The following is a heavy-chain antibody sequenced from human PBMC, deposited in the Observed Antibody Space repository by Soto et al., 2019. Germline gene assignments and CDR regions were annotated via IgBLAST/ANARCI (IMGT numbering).Heavy chain of an antibody. J-gene: IGHJ4*02. V-gene: IGHV1-69*01. CDR1: GGTFSSYA. D-gene: IGHD2-15*01. CDR3: ARDRRDCSGGSCYSPYRFDY. CDR2: IIPIVGTA. Sequence: QVQLVQSGAEVKKPGSSVKVSCKASGGTFSSYAISWVRQAPGQGLEWMGGIIPIVGTANYAQKFQGRVTITADEATSTAYMERSSLRSEDTAVYYCARDRRDCSGGSCYSPYRFDYWGQGTLVTVSS.